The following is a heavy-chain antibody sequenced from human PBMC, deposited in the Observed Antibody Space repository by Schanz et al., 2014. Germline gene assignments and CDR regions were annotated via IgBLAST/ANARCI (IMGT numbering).Heavy chain of an antibody. CDR2: IKSDGSST. J-gene: IGHJ4*02. CDR3: VRDSFFAFDY. D-gene: IGHD3-3*01. CDR1: GFTFSSYW. V-gene: IGHV3-74*01. Sequence: EVQLVESGGGLVQPGGSLRLSCAVSGFTFSSYWMHWVRQVPGKGLVWVSRIKSDGSSTSYADSVKGRFTISRDNAKNTLYLQMNSLRAEDTAVYYCVRDSFFAFDYWGQGTLVTVSS.